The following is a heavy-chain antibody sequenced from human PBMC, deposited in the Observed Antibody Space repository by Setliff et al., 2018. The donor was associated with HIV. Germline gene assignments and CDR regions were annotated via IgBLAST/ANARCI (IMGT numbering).Heavy chain of an antibody. D-gene: IGHD2-21*01. CDR3: ARGQFRLRPDSLDL. J-gene: IGHJ3*01. V-gene: IGHV3-23*01. CDR1: GFTFSSYT. CDR2: ISGSGGTT. Sequence: GGSLRLSCVVSGFTFSSYTMSWVRQAPGKGLEWVSAISGSGGTTYYAESVKGRFTISRDNSKNTLYLQMNSLRAEDTAVYYCARGQFRLRPDSLDLWGQGTLVTVSS.